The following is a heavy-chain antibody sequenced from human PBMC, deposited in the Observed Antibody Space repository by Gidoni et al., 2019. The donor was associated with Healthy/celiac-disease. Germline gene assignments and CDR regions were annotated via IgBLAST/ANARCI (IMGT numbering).Heavy chain of an antibody. CDR2: IYPGDCDT. D-gene: IGHD5-18*01. CDR1: GYSFTSYW. CDR3: ARIAMVGEGFDY. J-gene: IGHJ4*02. Sequence: VPLLQSGAEVQKPWESLTISCKGSGYSFTSYWIGWVRQLPGQGLEWMGIIYPGDCDTRYSPSFQGQVTISAEKSISTAYLQWSRLKASDTAMYYCARIAMVGEGFDYWGQGTLVTVSS. V-gene: IGHV5-51*01.